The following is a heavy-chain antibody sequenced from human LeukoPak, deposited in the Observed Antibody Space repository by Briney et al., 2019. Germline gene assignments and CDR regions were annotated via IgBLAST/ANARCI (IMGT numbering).Heavy chain of an antibody. J-gene: IGHJ4*02. D-gene: IGHD3-3*01. CDR2: IKSNSGGGAA. CDR3: TTDLWSCREGTPDY. V-gene: IGHV3-15*01. CDR1: GFSFSDAW. Sequence: GSLSLSCAGSGFSFSDAWTSWVRQAPGLGREWVGRIKSNSGGGAADYAATVKGRITISRDDSKNTLFLQMNSLKIEDTAVYYCTTDLWSCREGTPDYWGQGTLVTVSS.